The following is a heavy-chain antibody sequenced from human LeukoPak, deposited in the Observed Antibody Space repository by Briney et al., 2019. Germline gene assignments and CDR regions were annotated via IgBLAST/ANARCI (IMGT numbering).Heavy chain of an antibody. Sequence: SETLSLTCSVSGASISSYYWSWIRQAPGKGLEWIGFIYYSGTDYTPSLKSRVTISVDTSKSQFSLKLNSVTAADTAVYYCAREVRQSGFVEYWGQGTLVTVSS. V-gene: IGHV4-59*01. D-gene: IGHD3-22*01. CDR2: IYYSGT. CDR3: AREVRQSGFVEY. J-gene: IGHJ4*02. CDR1: GASISSYY.